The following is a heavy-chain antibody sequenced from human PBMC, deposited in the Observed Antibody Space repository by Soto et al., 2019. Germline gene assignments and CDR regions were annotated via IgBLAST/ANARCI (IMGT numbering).Heavy chain of an antibody. CDR3: APLSVSLSGPYGIHV. D-gene: IGHD2-15*01. CDR2: MFYSGLT. CDR1: GYSVTSSDYY. Sequence: SSETLSLTCIVSGYSVTSSDYYWAWIRQPPGKGLEWIGSMFYSGLTYYNPSLKSRVTLSVDTSKNQFSVRLNSVTAADTAVYCCAPLSVSLSGPYGIHVWGQGTTVTVS. V-gene: IGHV4-39*01. J-gene: IGHJ6*02.